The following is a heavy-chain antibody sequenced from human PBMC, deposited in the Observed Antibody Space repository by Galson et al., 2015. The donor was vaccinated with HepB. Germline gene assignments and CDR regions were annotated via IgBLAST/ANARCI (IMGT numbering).Heavy chain of an antibody. CDR3: AKSPAAIVVVPAALGTPGSY. CDR2: ISGSGGST. Sequence: SLRLSCAASGFTFSSYAMSWVRQAPGKELEWVSAISGSGGSTYYADSVKGRFTISRDNSKNTLYLQMNSLRAEDTAVYYCAKSPAAIVVVPAALGTPGSYWGQGTLVTVSS. V-gene: IGHV3-23*01. D-gene: IGHD2-2*01. CDR1: GFTFSSYA. J-gene: IGHJ4*02.